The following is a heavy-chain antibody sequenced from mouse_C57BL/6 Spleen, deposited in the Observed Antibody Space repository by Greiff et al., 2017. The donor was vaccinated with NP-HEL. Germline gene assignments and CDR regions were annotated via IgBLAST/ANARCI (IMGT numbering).Heavy chain of an antibody. CDR1: GYTFTSYW. J-gene: IGHJ2*01. CDR2: IHPNSGST. CDR3: ARSAYYDYEGSFYFDY. Sequence: QVQLQQPGAELVKPGASVKLSCKASGYTFTSYWMHWVKQRPGQGLEWIGMIHPNSGSTNYNEKFKSKATLTVDNSSSTAYMQLSSLTSEDSAVYYCARSAYYDYEGSFYFDYWGQGTTLTVSS. D-gene: IGHD2-4*01. V-gene: IGHV1-64*01.